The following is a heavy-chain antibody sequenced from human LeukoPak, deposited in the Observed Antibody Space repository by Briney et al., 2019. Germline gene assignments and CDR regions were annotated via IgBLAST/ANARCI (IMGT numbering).Heavy chain of an antibody. CDR3: AKVGSLGGNFDY. D-gene: IGHD2-15*01. J-gene: IGHJ4*02. V-gene: IGHV3-23*01. CDR1: GFTFRSHA. CDR2: ISGSGGST. Sequence: GGSLRLSCVGSGFTFRSHAMGWVRQAPGKGLEWVSAISGSGGSTYYADSVKGRFTISRDNSKNTLYLQMNSLRAEDTAVYYCAKVGSLGGNFDYWGQGTLVTVSS.